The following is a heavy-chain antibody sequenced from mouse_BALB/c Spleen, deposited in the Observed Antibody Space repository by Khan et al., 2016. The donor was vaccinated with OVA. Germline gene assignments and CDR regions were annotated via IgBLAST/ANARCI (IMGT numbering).Heavy chain of an antibody. CDR2: INPNTNYT. CDR3: ASYYRYPAWFAY. D-gene: IGHD2-14*01. Sequence: QVQLKQSGAELARPGASVKMSCKASAYTFTNYTMHWVKQRPGQGLEWIGYINPNTNYTNYNQKFKDKATLTADKSSITAYMQLSSLTSEDSTVFYCASYYRYPAWFAYWGQGTLVTVSA. V-gene: IGHV1-4*01. CDR1: AYTFTNYT. J-gene: IGHJ3*01.